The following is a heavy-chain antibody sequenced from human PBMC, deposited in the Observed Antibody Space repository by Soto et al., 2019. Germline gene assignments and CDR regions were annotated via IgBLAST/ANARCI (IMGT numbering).Heavy chain of an antibody. V-gene: IGHV5-51*01. CDR1: GYSFSSYW. J-gene: IGHJ4*02. CDR3: ARQQDFDWLLQYYFDY. CDR2: IYPGDSNT. D-gene: IGHD3-9*01. Sequence: PGASLKISCKGSGYSFSSYWIGWVRQMPGKGLEWMGIIYPGDSNTRYSPSFQGQVTISADKSISTAYLQWSSLKATDTAMYYCARQQDFDWLLQYYFDYWGQRTLVTVSS.